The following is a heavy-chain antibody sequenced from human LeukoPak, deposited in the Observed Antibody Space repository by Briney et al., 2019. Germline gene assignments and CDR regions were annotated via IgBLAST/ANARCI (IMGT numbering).Heavy chain of an antibody. CDR3: ARPNFYPDY. J-gene: IGHJ4*02. CDR1: GNSISSGDYY. D-gene: IGHD1-1*01. CDR2: IYTSGST. V-gene: IGHV4-61*02. Sequence: SETLSLTCTVSGNSISSGDYYWSWIRQPAGKGLEWIGRIYTSGSTTYNPSLKSRVTISGDTSENQFSLKLSSVTAADTAVYYCARPNFYPDYWGQGTLVTVSS.